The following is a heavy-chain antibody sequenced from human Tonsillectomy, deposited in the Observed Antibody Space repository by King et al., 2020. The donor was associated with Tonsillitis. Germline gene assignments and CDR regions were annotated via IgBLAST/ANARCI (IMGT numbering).Heavy chain of an antibody. J-gene: IGHJ4*02. D-gene: IGHD4-11*01. Sequence: VQLVESGGGLVQPGGSLRLSCAASRFTFSNYWMSWVRQAPGKGLEWVANIKHDGSEKFYVGSVRGRFTISRDNAKNSLYLQMNGLRAEDSAVYYCARVRRQVDSNYGDDYWGQGTLVTVSS. V-gene: IGHV3-7*01. CDR1: RFTFSNYW. CDR3: ARVRRQVDSNYGDDY. CDR2: IKHDGSEK.